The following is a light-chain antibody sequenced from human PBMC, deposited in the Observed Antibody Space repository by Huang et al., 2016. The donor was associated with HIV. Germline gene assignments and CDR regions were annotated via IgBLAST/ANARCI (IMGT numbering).Light chain of an antibody. V-gene: IGKV3-15*01. CDR1: QSVSSY. J-gene: IGKJ2*01. Sequence: EIVMTQSPATLSVSPGEGATLSCRASQSVSSYLAWYQQKPGQAPRLLIHGASTRATGIPARFSCSGSGTEFTLTISSLQSEDFAVYYCQHYNNWPPMYTFGQGTKLEIK. CDR2: GAS. CDR3: QHYNNWPPMYT.